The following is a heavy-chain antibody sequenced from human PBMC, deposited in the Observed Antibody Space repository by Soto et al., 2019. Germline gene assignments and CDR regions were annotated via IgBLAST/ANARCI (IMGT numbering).Heavy chain of an antibody. V-gene: IGHV4-59*08. CDR3: ARHAAVTSSPLDC. J-gene: IGHJ4*02. D-gene: IGHD4-17*01. CDR2: IYYNGRT. Sequence: QVQLQESGPGLVKPSETLSLTCTVSGGSINNYYWSWIRQPPGRGLEWIAYIYYNGRTNYNHSLKSRVTISVDTSKSQFALKLSSVTAADTAVYYCARHAAVTSSPLDCWGQGTLVTVSS. CDR1: GGSINNYY.